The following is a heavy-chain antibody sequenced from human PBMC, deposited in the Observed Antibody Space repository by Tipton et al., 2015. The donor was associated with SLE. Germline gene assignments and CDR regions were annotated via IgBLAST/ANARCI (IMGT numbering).Heavy chain of an antibody. D-gene: IGHD7-27*01. J-gene: IGHJ4*02. V-gene: IGHV3-20*04. CDR2: INWNGGST. Sequence: SLRLSCAASGFTFDDYGMHWVRQAPGKGLEWVSGINWNGGSTGYADSVKGRFSISRDNAKNSVDLQMNSLRVEDTAVYYCAKGGTGKFDYWGQGTLVTVSS. CDR1: GFTFDDYG. CDR3: AKGGTGKFDY.